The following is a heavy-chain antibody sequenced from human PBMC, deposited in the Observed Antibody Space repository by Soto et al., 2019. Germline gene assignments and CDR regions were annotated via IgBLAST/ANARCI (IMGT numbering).Heavy chain of an antibody. D-gene: IGHD3-10*01. CDR2: IYYSGST. CDR3: ASIVSSAHGEFSD. J-gene: IGHJ4*02. Sequence: QVQLQESGPGLVKPSQTLSLTCTVSGGSISSGGYYWSWIRQHPGKGLEWIGYIYYSGSTYYNPSLRSRVTISVDKSKNQFSLQLSSVTAADTAVYYCASIVSSAHGEFSDWGQGTLVTVSS. CDR1: GGSISSGGYY. V-gene: IGHV4-31*03.